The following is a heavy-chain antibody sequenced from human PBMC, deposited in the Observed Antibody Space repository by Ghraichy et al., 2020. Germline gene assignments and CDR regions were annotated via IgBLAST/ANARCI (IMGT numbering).Heavy chain of an antibody. J-gene: IGHJ5*02. Sequence: GGSLRLSCAASGFTVSSNYMSWVRQAPGKGLEWVSVIYSGGSTYYADSVKGRFTISRDNSKNTLYLQMNSLRAEDTAVYYCAREVEYYGSGSSNWFDPWGQGTLVTVSS. V-gene: IGHV3-66*02. CDR2: IYSGGST. D-gene: IGHD3-10*01. CDR3: AREVEYYGSGSSNWFDP. CDR1: GFTVSSNY.